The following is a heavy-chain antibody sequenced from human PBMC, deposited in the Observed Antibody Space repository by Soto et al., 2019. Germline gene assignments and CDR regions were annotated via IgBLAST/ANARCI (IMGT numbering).Heavy chain of an antibody. V-gene: IGHV4-4*07. CDR3: ARDEPDTGEGFDI. D-gene: IGHD3-10*01. J-gene: IGHJ3*02. Sequence: PSETLSLTCSVSGASMNTYFWSWIRQPAGKGLEWIGRVYTSGTTNYNPSLKSRVTMSVDTSKKQVSLKLISLTAADTGLYYCARDEPDTGEGFDIWGQGTMVTVS. CDR2: VYTSGTT. CDR1: GASMNTYF.